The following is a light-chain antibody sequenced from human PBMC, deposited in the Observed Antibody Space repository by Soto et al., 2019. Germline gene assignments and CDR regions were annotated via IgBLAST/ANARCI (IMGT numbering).Light chain of an antibody. Sequence: DIHLTQSPSFLSASVGDRVTITCRASQGISSYLAWYQQKPGKAPKLLIYAASTLQSGVPSRFSGSGSGTEFTLTISSLQPEDFATYYCQQLNSYPRTSGQGTKVDIK. CDR1: QGISSY. CDR3: QQLNSYPRT. V-gene: IGKV1-9*01. CDR2: AAS. J-gene: IGKJ1*01.